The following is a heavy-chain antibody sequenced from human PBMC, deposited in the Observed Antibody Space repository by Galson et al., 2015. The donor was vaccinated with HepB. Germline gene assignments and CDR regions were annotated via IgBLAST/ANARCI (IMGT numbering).Heavy chain of an antibody. D-gene: IGHD4-17*01. CDR3: ARPGDYRDGDISDAFDI. Sequence: SETLSLTCTVSGDSISSSSNYWAWIRQPPGKGLEWIGGIYYSGITYYNPSLKSRVTISVDTSKNQFSLKLSSVTAADTAVYYCARPGDYRDGDISDAFDIWGQGTMVTVSS. CDR2: IYYSGIT. J-gene: IGHJ3*02. CDR1: GDSISSSSNY. V-gene: IGHV4-39*01.